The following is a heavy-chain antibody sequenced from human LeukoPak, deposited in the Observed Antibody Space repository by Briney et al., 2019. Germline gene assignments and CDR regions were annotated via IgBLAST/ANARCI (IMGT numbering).Heavy chain of an antibody. D-gene: IGHD2-2*01. J-gene: IGHJ6*03. CDR3: ARDGTVVVPAAMVGASYYYYMDV. V-gene: IGHV3-53*01. CDR1: GFTVSSNY. CDR2: IYSGGST. Sequence: GGSLRLSCAASGFTVSSNYMSWVRQAPGKGLEWVSVIYSGGSTYYADSVKGRFTISRDNSKNTLYLQMNSLRAEDTAVYYCARDGTVVVPAAMVGASYYYYMDVWGKGTTVTVSS.